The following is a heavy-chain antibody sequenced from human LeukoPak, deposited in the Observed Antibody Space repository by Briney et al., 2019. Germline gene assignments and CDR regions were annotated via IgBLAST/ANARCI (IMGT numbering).Heavy chain of an antibody. D-gene: IGHD1-26*01. CDR2: LSSNGEIK. V-gene: IGHV3-64D*06. CDR3: VKTYSGTYYDF. CDR1: GFTITSYA. Sequence: GGSLRLSCSASGFTITSYAMHWVRQAPGKGLEYVSALSSNGEIKFYADSVKGRFTISRDSSKNTLDLQMPSLRAEDTALYYCVKTYSGTYYDFWGQGTLVTVSS. J-gene: IGHJ4*02.